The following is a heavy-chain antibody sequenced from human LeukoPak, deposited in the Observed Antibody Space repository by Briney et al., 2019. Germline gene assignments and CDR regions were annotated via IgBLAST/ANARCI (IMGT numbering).Heavy chain of an antibody. CDR2: INHNGEAI. CDR3: ARDYDWAFDF. CDR1: GFPFSSHV. Sequence: GGSLRLSCAASGFPFSSHVLSWVRQAPGKGLEWIAYINHNGEAIYYPDSVKGRFIISRDNAKNSLFLQMNDLRDEDTAVYYCARDYDWAFDFWGQGIRVTVSS. D-gene: IGHD3-9*01. J-gene: IGHJ4*02. V-gene: IGHV3-48*02.